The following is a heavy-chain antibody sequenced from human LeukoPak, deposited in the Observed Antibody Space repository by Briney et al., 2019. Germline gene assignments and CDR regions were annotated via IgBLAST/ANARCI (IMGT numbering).Heavy chain of an antibody. Sequence: GGSLRLSCATSGFTFNTYCMNWVRQAQGKGLEWLSYISYGGDSIYYADSVEGRFTISRDNARNSLYLEMNNLRPEDTAIYYCAKSPSGLYKGTFWAWGQGTLVTVSS. J-gene: IGHJ5*02. CDR2: ISYGGDSI. CDR1: GFTFNTYC. CDR3: AKSPSGLYKGTFWA. V-gene: IGHV3-48*01. D-gene: IGHD1-14*01.